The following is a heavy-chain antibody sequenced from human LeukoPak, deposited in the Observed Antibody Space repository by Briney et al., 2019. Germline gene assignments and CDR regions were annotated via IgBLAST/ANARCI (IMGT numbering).Heavy chain of an antibody. J-gene: IGHJ3*02. D-gene: IGHD2-21*01. CDR1: GYTFTSYG. CDR3: AREPYSHGARAFDI. V-gene: IGHV1-18*01. CDR2: ISAYNGNT. Sequence: ASVKVSCKASGYTFTSYGISWVRQAPGQGLEWMGWISAYNGNTNYAQKLQGRVTMTTDTSTSTAYMELRSLRSDDTAVYYCAREPYSHGARAFDIWDQGTMVTVSS.